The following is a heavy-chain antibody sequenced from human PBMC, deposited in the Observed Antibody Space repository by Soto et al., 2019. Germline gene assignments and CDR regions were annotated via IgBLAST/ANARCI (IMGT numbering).Heavy chain of an antibody. V-gene: IGHV3-23*01. J-gene: IGHJ4*02. CDR3: AKATHSAPTVTTVFDY. D-gene: IGHD4-4*01. Sequence: TGGSLRLSCAASGFTFSSYAMSWVRQAPGKGLEWVSAISGSGGSTYYADSVKGRFTISRDNSKNTLYLQMNSLRAEDTAVYYCAKATHSAPTVTTVFDYWGQGTLVTVSS. CDR2: ISGSGGST. CDR1: GFTFSSYA.